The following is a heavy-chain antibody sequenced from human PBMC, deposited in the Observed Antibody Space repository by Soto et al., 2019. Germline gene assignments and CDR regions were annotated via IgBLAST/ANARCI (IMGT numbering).Heavy chain of an antibody. J-gene: IGHJ4*02. CDR2: INHSGST. Sequence: SETLSLTCAVYGGSFSGYYWSWIRQPPGKGLEWIGEINHSGSTNYNPSLKSRVTTSVDTSKNQFSLKLSSVTAADTAVYYCARAHSSTFDYWGQGTLVTVSS. CDR1: GGSFSGYY. D-gene: IGHD6-13*01. CDR3: ARAHSSTFDY. V-gene: IGHV4-34*01.